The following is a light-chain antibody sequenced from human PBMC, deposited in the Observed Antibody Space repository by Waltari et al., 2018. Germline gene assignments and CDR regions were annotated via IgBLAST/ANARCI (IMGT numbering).Light chain of an antibody. CDR3: SSYTTSNTWV. V-gene: IGLV2-14*01. CDR1: SSDVGGYNY. CDR2: EVS. J-gene: IGLJ3*02. Sequence: QSALTQPASVSGSPGQSITISCTGTSSDVGGYNYVSWYQQHPGKVPKLVIYEVSNRPSGVPCRFSGSKSGNTASLTISGLQAEDEADYYCSSYTTSNTWVFGGGTNLAVL.